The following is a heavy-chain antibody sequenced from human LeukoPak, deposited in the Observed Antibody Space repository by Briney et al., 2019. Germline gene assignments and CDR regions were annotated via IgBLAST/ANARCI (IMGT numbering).Heavy chain of an antibody. CDR3: ARYIVVVPAAIRGADFDY. D-gene: IGHD2-2*02. V-gene: IGHV4-34*01. Sequence: SETLSLTCAVYGVSFSGYYWSWIRQPPGKGLEWIGEINHSGSTNYNPSLKSRVTISVDTSKNQFSLKLSSVTAADTAVYYCARYIVVVPAAIRGADFDYWGQGTLVTVSS. CDR2: INHSGST. CDR1: GVSFSGYY. J-gene: IGHJ4*02.